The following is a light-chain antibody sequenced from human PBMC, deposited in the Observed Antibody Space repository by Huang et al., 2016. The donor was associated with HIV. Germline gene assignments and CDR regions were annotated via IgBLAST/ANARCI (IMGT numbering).Light chain of an antibody. V-gene: IGKV1-39*01. CDR1: QSISSY. J-gene: IGKJ1*01. CDR2: AAT. Sequence: DIQMTQSPSYLSASVGDRVTITCRTSQSISSYLNWYQQKPGKGPKHLIYAATSLQSGVASMFSGSGSGTDFTLTISSLHPEDFATYYCQQSYSTPWTFGQGTKVEIK. CDR3: QQSYSTPWT.